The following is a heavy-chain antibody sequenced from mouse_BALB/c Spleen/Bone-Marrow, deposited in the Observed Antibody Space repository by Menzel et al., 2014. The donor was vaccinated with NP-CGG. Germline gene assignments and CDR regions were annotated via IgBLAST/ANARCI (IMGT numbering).Heavy chain of an antibody. CDR2: FYPGSGTT. J-gene: IGHJ2*01. V-gene: IGHV1S22*01. D-gene: IGHD2-1*01. Sequence: LQQSGSELVRPGASVKLSCKASGYTFINYWIHWVKQRPGQGLEWIGNFYPGSGTTNYDEKFKTKAPLTVETFSSTAYMQLSSLTSEDSAVYYCTKGNYFLDYWGQGTTLTVSS. CDR3: TKGNYFLDY. CDR1: GYTFINYW.